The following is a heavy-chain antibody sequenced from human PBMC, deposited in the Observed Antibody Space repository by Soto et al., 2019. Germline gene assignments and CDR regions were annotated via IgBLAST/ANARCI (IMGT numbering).Heavy chain of an antibody. CDR1: GFTFSSYA. V-gene: IGHV3-30-3*01. Sequence: QVQLVESGGGVVQPGRSLRLSCAASGFTFSSYAMHWVRQAPGKGLEWVAVISYDGSNKYYADSVKGRFTISRDNSKNTLYLQMNSLRAEDTAVYYCERDHGWNYDILTGYYAWYFDLWGRGTLVTVSS. J-gene: IGHJ2*01. CDR3: ERDHGWNYDILTGYYAWYFDL. D-gene: IGHD3-9*01. CDR2: ISYDGSNK.